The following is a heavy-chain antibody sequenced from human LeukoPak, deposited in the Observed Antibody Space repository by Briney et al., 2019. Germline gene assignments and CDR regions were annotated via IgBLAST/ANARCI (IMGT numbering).Heavy chain of an antibody. CDR2: IYYSGST. D-gene: IGHD4-11*01. CDR3: ARSRSVTTWGSYTYYYYYMDV. CDR1: GGSISSYY. J-gene: IGHJ6*03. Sequence: SETLSLTCTVSGGSISSYYWSWIRQPPGKGLEWIGYIYYSGSTNYNPSLKSRVTISVDTSKNQFSLKLSSVTAADTAVYYCARSRSVTTWGSYTYYYYYMDVWGKGTTVTVSS. V-gene: IGHV4-59*01.